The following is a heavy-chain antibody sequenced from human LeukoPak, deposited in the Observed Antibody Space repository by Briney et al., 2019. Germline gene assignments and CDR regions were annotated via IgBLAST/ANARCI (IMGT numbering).Heavy chain of an antibody. Sequence: ASVKVSCKASGYTFTGYYMHWVRQAPGQGLEWMGWINPNSGGTNYAQKFQGRVTMTRDTSTSTAYMELSRLRSDDTAVYYCATHGWAVTTSANPHYFDYWGQGTLVTVSS. V-gene: IGHV1-2*02. J-gene: IGHJ4*02. CDR1: GYTFTGYY. CDR2: INPNSGGT. CDR3: ATHGWAVTTSANPHYFDY. D-gene: IGHD4-17*01.